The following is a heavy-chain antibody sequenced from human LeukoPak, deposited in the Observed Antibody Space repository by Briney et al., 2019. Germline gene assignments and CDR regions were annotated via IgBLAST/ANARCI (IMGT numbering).Heavy chain of an antibody. J-gene: IGHJ4*02. Sequence: ASVKVSCKASGYTFTSYYMHWVRQATGQGLERMGWMNPNSGNTGYAQKFQGRVTMTRNTSISTAYMELSSLRSEDTAVYYCARGVQFRFDYWGQGTLVTVSS. CDR1: GYTFTSYY. CDR2: MNPNSGNT. D-gene: IGHD5-24*01. CDR3: ARGVQFRFDY. V-gene: IGHV1-8*02.